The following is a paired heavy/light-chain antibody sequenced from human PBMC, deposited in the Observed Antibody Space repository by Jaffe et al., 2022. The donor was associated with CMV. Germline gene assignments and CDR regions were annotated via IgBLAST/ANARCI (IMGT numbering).Heavy chain of an antibody. CDR1: GGSINTGSYY. V-gene: IGHV4-39*01. Sequence: QLQLQESGPGLVKPSETLSLTCTVSGGSINTGSYYWGWIRQPPLKGLEWIGSIYYSGNTYYNPSLKSRVTISLDTSKNQFSLKLSSVTAADTALYFCARHLVSTRGPIDYWGQGTLVTVSS. D-gene: IGHD1-1*01. CDR3: ARHLVSTRGPIDY. J-gene: IGHJ4*02. CDR2: IYYSGNT.
Light chain of an antibody. Sequence: DIVMTQSPDSLAVSLGERATINCKSSQSVLYSSNNKNCLAWYQQKPGQPPKLLIYWASTRESGVPDRFSGSGSGTDFTLTISSLQAEDVAVYYCQQYYSSSGVTFGGGTKVEIK. V-gene: IGKV4-1*01. CDR3: QQYYSSSGVT. CDR2: WAS. CDR1: QSVLYSSNNKNC. J-gene: IGKJ4*01.